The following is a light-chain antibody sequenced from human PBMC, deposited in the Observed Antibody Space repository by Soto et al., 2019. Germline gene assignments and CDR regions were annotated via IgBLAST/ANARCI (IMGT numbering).Light chain of an antibody. J-gene: IGKJ5*01. CDR1: QSVSGD. V-gene: IGKV3-11*01. Sequence: EIVLTQSPATLSVSPGERATLSCRASQSVSGDLAWYHHKPGQAPRLLIYDASNRATGIPARFSGSGSGTDFTLTISSLEPEDFAVYYCQQRMNWPLTFGQGTRLEIK. CDR3: QQRMNWPLT. CDR2: DAS.